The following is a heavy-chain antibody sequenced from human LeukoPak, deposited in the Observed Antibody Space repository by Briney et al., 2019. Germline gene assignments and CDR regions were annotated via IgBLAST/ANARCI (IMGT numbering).Heavy chain of an antibody. Sequence: GGSLRLSCAASGFTFSSYDMNWVRQASGKGLEWVGRIKSKTDGGTTDYAAPVKGRFTISRDDSKNTLYLQMNSLKTEDTAVYYCTTKLYDYVWGSYRYPESSSDAFDIWGQGTMVTVSS. CDR3: TTKLYDYVWGSYRYPESSSDAFDI. CDR2: IKSKTDGGTT. D-gene: IGHD3-16*02. V-gene: IGHV3-15*01. J-gene: IGHJ3*02. CDR1: GFTFSSYD.